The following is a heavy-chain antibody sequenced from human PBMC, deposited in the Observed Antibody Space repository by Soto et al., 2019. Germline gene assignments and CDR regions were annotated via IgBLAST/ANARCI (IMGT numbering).Heavy chain of an antibody. Sequence: PGGSLRLSCAASGFTFDDYTLHWVRQAPGKGLEWVALISWDGDSTYYADSVKGRFTISRDNSKNSLYLQMNSLRSEDTALYYCAKERAVGVPDTIKYFGMDVWGQGTTVTVSS. CDR2: ISWDGDST. V-gene: IGHV3-43*01. D-gene: IGHD2-2*01. CDR1: GFTFDDYT. CDR3: AKERAVGVPDTIKYFGMDV. J-gene: IGHJ6*02.